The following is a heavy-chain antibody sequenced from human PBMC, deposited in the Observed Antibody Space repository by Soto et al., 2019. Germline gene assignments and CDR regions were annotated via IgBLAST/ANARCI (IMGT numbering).Heavy chain of an antibody. V-gene: IGHV3-30-3*01. CDR2: ISYDGSNK. J-gene: IGHJ4*02. CDR3: ARDFRYSGSYWVLDY. CDR1: GFTFSSYA. D-gene: IGHD1-26*01. Sequence: QVQLVESGGGVVQPGRSLRLSCAASGFTFSSYAMHWVRQAPGKGLEWVAVISYDGSNKYYADSVKGRFTISRDNSKNTLYLQMNSLRAEDTAVYYCARDFRYSGSYWVLDYWGQGTLVTVSS.